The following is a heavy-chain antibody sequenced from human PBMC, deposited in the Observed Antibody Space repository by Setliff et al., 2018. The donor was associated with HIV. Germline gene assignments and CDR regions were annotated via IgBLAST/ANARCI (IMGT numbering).Heavy chain of an antibody. CDR2: INPSGGST. D-gene: IGHD3-22*01. V-gene: IGHV1-46*01. Sequence: GASVKVSCKASGYTFTSYYMHWVRQAPGQGLEWMGIINPSGGSTSYAQKFQGRVTMTRDTSTSTVYMGLSSLRSEDTAVYYCARDGYYDSSGYYKAQWAFDIWGQGTMVTVSS. CDR1: GYTFTSYY. CDR3: ARDGYYDSSGYYKAQWAFDI. J-gene: IGHJ3*02.